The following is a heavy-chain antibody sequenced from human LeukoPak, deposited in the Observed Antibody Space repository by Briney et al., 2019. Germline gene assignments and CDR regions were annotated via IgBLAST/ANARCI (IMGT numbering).Heavy chain of an antibody. J-gene: IGHJ4*02. CDR2: IIPIFGTA. D-gene: IGHD3-22*01. Sequence: SVKVSCKASGGTFSSYAISWVRQAPGQGLEWMGGIIPIFGTANYAQKFQGRVTITTDESTSTAYMELSSLRSEDTAVYYCASVRGGYSYGLYYDSSGYCSFDYWGQGTLVTVSS. V-gene: IGHV1-69*05. CDR1: GGTFSSYA. CDR3: ASVRGGYSYGLYYDSSGYCSFDY.